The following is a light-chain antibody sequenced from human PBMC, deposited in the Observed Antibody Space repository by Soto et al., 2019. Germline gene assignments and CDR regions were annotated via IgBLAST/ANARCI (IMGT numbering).Light chain of an antibody. CDR2: CNS. J-gene: IGLJ2*01. CDR3: QSYDSSLSGYVV. V-gene: IGLV1-40*01. Sequence: QSVLTQPPSVSGAPGQRVTISCTGSSSNIGAGYDVHWYQQLPGTAPKLLIYCNSNRPSRVPDRFSGSKSGTSASLAITGLQAEDEADYYCQSYDSSLSGYVVFGGGTKLTVL. CDR1: SSNIGAGYD.